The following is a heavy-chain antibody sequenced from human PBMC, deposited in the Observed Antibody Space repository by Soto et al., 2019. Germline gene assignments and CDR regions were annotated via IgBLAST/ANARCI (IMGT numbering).Heavy chain of an antibody. D-gene: IGHD6-6*01. V-gene: IGHV3-64*01. CDR3: ARRARPDFYSMDV. CDR2: ISSNGVGT. J-gene: IGHJ6*03. Sequence: EVQLAESVGGLAQPGGSPRLSCAASGFTLSGYAMDWVRQAPGKGLEYVSGISSNGVGTYYANSVQGRFTISRDNSKNTVYLQMGSLRPEDMAVYYCARRARPDFYSMDVWGKGTTVTVS. CDR1: GFTLSGYA.